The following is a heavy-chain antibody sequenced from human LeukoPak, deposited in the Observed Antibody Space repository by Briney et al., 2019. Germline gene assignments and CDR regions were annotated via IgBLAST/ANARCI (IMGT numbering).Heavy chain of an antibody. V-gene: IGHV3-21*01. Sequence: GGSLRLSCAASGFIFSSYSMNWVRQAPGKGLEWVSSISRSSSSIYYADSVKGRFTISRDNAKNSLYLQMNSLRAEDTAVYYCVREGVSSSWNNWYFDLWGRGTLVTVSS. CDR1: GFIFSSYS. J-gene: IGHJ2*01. CDR3: VREGVSSSWNNWYFDL. D-gene: IGHD6-13*01. CDR2: ISRSSSSI.